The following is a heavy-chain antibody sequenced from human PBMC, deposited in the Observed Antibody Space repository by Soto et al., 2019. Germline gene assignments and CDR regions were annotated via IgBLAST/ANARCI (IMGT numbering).Heavy chain of an antibody. Sequence: GGSLRLSCAASGFTFSSYSMNWVRQAPGKGLEWVSYISSSSSTIYYADSEKGRFTISRDNAKNSLYLQMNSLRAEDTAVYYCAREGYDILTGFRIGAFDIWGQGTMVTVSS. CDR1: GFTFSSYS. V-gene: IGHV3-48*01. J-gene: IGHJ3*02. CDR3: AREGYDILTGFRIGAFDI. CDR2: ISSSSSTI. D-gene: IGHD3-9*01.